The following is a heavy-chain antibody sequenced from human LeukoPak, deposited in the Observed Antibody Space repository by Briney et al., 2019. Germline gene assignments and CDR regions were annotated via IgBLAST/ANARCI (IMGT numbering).Heavy chain of an antibody. CDR3: ARGVSPKGMGGRRFDY. D-gene: IGHD1-26*01. J-gene: IGHJ4*02. CDR1: GGSFSGYY. V-gene: IGHV4-34*01. CDR2: IHHSGRT. Sequence: SETLSLTCAVYGGSFSGYYWSWIRQHPGKGLEWIGEIHHSGRTNYNPSLKSRVTISVDTSKNQFSLKLSSVTAADTAVYYCARGVSPKGMGGRRFDYWGQGTLVTVSS.